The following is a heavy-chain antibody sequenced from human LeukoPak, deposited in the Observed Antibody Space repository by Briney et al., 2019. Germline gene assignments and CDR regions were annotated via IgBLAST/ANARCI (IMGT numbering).Heavy chain of an antibody. Sequence: GGSLRLPCAASGFTFSSYAMSWVRQAPGKGLEWVSAISGSGGSTYYADSVKGRFTISRDNSKNTLYLQMNSLRAEDTAVYYCANDVGATYFFDYWGQGTLVTVSS. CDR3: ANDVGATYFFDY. D-gene: IGHD1-26*01. J-gene: IGHJ4*02. CDR2: ISGSGGST. CDR1: GFTFSSYA. V-gene: IGHV3-23*01.